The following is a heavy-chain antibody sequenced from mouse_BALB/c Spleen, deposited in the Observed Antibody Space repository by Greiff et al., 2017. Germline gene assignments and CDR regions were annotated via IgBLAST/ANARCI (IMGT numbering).Heavy chain of an antibody. J-gene: IGHJ3*01. D-gene: IGHD2-4*01. Sequence: QVQLQQSGPELVKPGAPVKLSCKASGYTFTSYWMNWVKQRPGRGLEWIGRIDPSDSETHYNQKFKDKATLTVDKSSSTAYIQLSSLTSEDSAVYYCARGYDYDIAYWGQGTLVTVSA. CDR3: ARGYDYDIAY. CDR2: IDPSDSET. CDR1: GYTFTSYW. V-gene: IGHV1-69*02.